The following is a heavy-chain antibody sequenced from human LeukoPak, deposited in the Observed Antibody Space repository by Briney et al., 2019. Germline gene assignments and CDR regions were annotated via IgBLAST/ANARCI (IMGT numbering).Heavy chain of an antibody. V-gene: IGHV5-51*01. D-gene: IGHD5-24*01. CDR1: GYSFTSYW. CDR3: AGQSRDGYNYSLYYFDY. CDR2: IYPGDSDT. J-gene: IGHJ4*02. Sequence: GESLKLSCKGSGYSFTSYWIGWVRQMPGKGLEWMGIIYPGDSDTRYSPSFQGQVTISADKSISTAYLQWSSLKASDTAMYYCAGQSRDGYNYSLYYFDYWGQGTLVTVSS.